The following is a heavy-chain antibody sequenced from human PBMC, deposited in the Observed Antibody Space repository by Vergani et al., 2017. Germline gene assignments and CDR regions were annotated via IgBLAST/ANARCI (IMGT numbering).Heavy chain of an antibody. CDR2: INPSGGHT. CDR1: GYTFSNYY. J-gene: IGHJ4*02. V-gene: IGHV1-46*03. CDR3: ARGDYGILTGYRY. Sequence: QVQVVQSGAEVKKSGASVKVSCKTSGYTFSNYYMHWVRQDPGQGLEWMGIINPSGGHTNYAQKVPGRVTMTRDTSTSTVYMELSSLRSEDTAIYYCARGDYGILTGYRYWGQGTLVTVSA. D-gene: IGHD3-9*01.